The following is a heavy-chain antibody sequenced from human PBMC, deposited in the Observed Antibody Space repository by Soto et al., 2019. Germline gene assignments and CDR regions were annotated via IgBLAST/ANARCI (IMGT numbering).Heavy chain of an antibody. D-gene: IGHD2-2*02. CDR2: IYYSGST. J-gene: IGHJ3*02. CDR1: GGSISSSSYY. V-gene: IGHV4-39*07. Sequence: SETLSLTCTVSGGSISSSSYYWGWIRQPPGKGLEWIGSIYYSGSTYYNPSLKSRVTISVDTSKNQFSLKLSSVTAADTAVYYCARVTVDPAAAILSLLGAFDIWGQGTMVTVSS. CDR3: ARVTVDPAAAILSLLGAFDI.